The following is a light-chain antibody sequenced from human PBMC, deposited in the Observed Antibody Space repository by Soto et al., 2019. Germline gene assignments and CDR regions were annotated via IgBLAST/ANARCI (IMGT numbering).Light chain of an antibody. CDR2: AAS. CDR3: QQYNNRPPHT. V-gene: IGKV3-15*01. J-gene: IGKJ2*01. Sequence: EVVMVQSPDTLSVSPGERATLSCRASQRIGTNLSWYQQKPGQPPSLLIYAASARPTDIPDRFSGSGSGTEFILSISRLQSEDFSVYYCQQYNNRPPHTFGKGTKLELK. CDR1: QRIGTN.